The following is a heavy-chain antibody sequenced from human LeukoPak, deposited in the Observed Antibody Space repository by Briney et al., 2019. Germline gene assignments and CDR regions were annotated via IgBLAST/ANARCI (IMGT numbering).Heavy chain of an antibody. V-gene: IGHV1-8*01. CDR2: MNPNSGNT. CDR3: ARGMVVATIFSHDAFDI. J-gene: IGHJ3*02. Sequence: ASVTVSCKASGYTFTSYDINWVRQAPGQGLEWMGWMNPNSGNTGYAQKFQGRVTMTRNTSISTAYMELSSLRSEDTAVYYCARGMVVATIFSHDAFDIWGQGAMVTVSS. D-gene: IGHD5-24*01. CDR1: GYTFTSYD.